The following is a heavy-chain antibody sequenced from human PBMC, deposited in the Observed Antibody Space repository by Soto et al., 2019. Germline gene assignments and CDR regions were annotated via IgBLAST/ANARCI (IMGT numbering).Heavy chain of an antibody. CDR2: INPNSGGT. Sequence: GASVKVSCKASGYTFTGYYMHWVRQAPGQGLEWMGWINPNSGGTNYAQKFQGRVTMTRDTSISTAYMELSRLRSDDTAVYYCARAVYDYVWGSYRHSPFDYWGQGTLVTVSS. V-gene: IGHV1-2*02. D-gene: IGHD3-16*02. J-gene: IGHJ4*02. CDR3: ARAVYDYVWGSYRHSPFDY. CDR1: GYTFTGYY.